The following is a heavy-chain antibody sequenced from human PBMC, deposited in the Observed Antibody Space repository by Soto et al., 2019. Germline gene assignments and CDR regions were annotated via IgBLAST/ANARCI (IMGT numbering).Heavy chain of an antibody. D-gene: IGHD5-18*01. J-gene: IGHJ4*02. CDR2: IYYSGST. Sequence: SETLSPTCTVSGGSISSYYWSWIRQPPGKGLEWIGYIYYSGSTNYNPSLKSRVTISVDTSKNQFSLKLSSVTAADTAVYYCARGNPRIQLWLGDFDYWGQGTLVTVSS. V-gene: IGHV4-59*01. CDR1: GGSISSYY. CDR3: ARGNPRIQLWLGDFDY.